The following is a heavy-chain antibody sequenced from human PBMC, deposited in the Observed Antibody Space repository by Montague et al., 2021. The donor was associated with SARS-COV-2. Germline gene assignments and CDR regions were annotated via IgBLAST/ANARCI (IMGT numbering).Heavy chain of an antibody. CDR3: ARLIGSGWTDAFDF. CDR1: GDSVNTNQ. Sequence: SETLSLTCVVSGDSVNTNQWTWVRQPPGKGLEWIGHVFYTGSTKYNPSLESRVTISIDTSENPFALRLNSVSAADTAIYYCARLIGSGWTDAFDFWGQGTMVTVSS. D-gene: IGHD6-19*01. J-gene: IGHJ3*01. V-gene: IGHV4-59*02. CDR2: VFYTGST.